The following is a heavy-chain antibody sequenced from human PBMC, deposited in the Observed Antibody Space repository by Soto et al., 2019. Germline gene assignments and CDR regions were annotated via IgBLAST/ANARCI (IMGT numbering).Heavy chain of an antibody. CDR1: GFTVSSKY. CDR3: AREAPMDV. Sequence: DVRVVESGGNLIQPGGSLSLSCAASGFTVSSKYMSWVRQAPGKGLEWVSVLWSAGNTYYADSVRGRFTISRDNSKNMLFLEMRSLTADDTAVYYCAREAPMDVWGQGTTVTVSS. J-gene: IGHJ6*02. V-gene: IGHV3-53*02. CDR2: LWSAGNT.